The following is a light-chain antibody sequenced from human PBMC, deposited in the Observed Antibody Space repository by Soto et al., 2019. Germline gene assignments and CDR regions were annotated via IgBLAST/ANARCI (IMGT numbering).Light chain of an antibody. V-gene: IGLV1-40*01. CDR1: NSNIGADYG. Sequence: QSVLTQPPSVSGAPGQRVTISCTGSNSNIGADYGVHWYQQFPGTAPKLLISNFTTRPSGVPDRFSGSRSGSSASLAITGLQSEDEADYYCQSFDSSLTGPILGEGTKLTVL. CDR3: QSFDSSLTGPI. CDR2: NFT. J-gene: IGLJ2*01.